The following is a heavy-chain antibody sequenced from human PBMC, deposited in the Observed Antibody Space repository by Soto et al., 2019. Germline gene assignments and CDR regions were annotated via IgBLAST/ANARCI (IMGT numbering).Heavy chain of an antibody. J-gene: IGHJ6*02. CDR1: GFTFIDFY. D-gene: IGHD6-25*01. V-gene: IGHV3-11*01. Sequence: PGGSLRLSCAASGFTFIDFYMAWIRQSPGKGLEWISSISSGGETKYYADSVKGRFTISRDNTENSLYLQMNSLRADDTAVYFCARDMRLYGMDVWGQGTTVTAP. CDR3: ARDMRLYGMDV. CDR2: ISSGGETK.